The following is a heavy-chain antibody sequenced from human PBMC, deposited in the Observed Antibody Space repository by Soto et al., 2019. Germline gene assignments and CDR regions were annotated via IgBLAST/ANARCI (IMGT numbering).Heavy chain of an antibody. CDR2: IIPILGIA. V-gene: IGHV1-69*02. J-gene: IGHJ2*01. D-gene: IGHD6-19*01. CDR1: GGTFSSYT. Sequence: QVQLVQSGAEVKKPGSSVKVSCKASGGTFSSYTISWVRQAPGQGLEWMGRIIPILGIANYAQKFQGRVTITADKSTSTAYMELSSLRSEDTAVYYCARGPYSSGWYVSWYFDLWGRGTLVTVSS. CDR3: ARGPYSSGWYVSWYFDL.